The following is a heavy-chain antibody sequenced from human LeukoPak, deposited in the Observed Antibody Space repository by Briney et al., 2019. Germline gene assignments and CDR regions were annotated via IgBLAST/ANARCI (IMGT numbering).Heavy chain of an antibody. D-gene: IGHD1-26*01. CDR1: GGSIEITNY. J-gene: IGHJ4*02. Sequence: PPGTLSLTCGVSGGSIEITNYWSWVRQAPGKGLEWIGEIAHDGTTNYNPSLRSRVAMSFDRANNHFSLSLTSVTAADTAVYYCTREDRPYCPFAYWGEGVLVTVSS. CDR3: TREDRPYCPFAY. CDR2: IAHDGTT. V-gene: IGHV4-4*03.